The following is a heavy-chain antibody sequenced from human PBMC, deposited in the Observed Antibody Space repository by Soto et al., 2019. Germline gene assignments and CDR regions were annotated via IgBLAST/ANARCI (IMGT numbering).Heavy chain of an antibody. CDR1: GFIFKNYA. V-gene: IGHV3-30*04. CDR3: TKSSGGSSSVGMDY. CDR2: ITRDGYNK. Sequence: GGSLRLSCAGSGFIFKNYALTWVSQAPDKGLEWVASITRDGYNKYYADSLKGRFTISRDTSSDTLSLQMTALRTEDSSIYYCTKSSGGSSSVGMDYWGQGTRVTVSS. D-gene: IGHD6-6*01. J-gene: IGHJ4*02.